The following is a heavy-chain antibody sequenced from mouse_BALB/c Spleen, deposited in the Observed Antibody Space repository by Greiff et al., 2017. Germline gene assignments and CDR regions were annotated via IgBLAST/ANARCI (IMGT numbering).Heavy chain of an antibody. Sequence: EVKLVESGGDLVKPGGSLKLSCAASGFTFSSYGMSWVRQTPDKRLEWVATISSGGSYTYYPDSVKGRFTISRDNAKNTLYLQMSSLKSEDTAMYYCARWGVVASFDYWGQGTTLTVSS. J-gene: IGHJ2*01. V-gene: IGHV5-6*01. CDR1: GFTFSSYG. D-gene: IGHD1-1*01. CDR2: ISSGGSYT. CDR3: ARWGVVASFDY.